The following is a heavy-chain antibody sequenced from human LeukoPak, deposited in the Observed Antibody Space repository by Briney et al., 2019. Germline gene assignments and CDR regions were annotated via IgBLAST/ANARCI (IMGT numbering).Heavy chain of an antibody. D-gene: IGHD3-22*01. J-gene: IGHJ3*02. V-gene: IGHV1-8*01. Sequence: ASVKVSCKASGYTFTSYDINWVRQATGQGLEWMGWMNPNSGNTGYAQKLQGRVTMTRNTSISTAYMELSSLRSEDTAVYYCARTMEGYYYDSSGYYALDAFDIWGQGTMVTVSS. CDR1: GYTFTSYD. CDR2: MNPNSGNT. CDR3: ARTMEGYYYDSSGYYALDAFDI.